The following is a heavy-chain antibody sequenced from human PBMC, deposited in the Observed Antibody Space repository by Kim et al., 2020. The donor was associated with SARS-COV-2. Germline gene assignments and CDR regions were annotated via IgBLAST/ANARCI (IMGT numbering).Heavy chain of an antibody. CDR1: GFTFSSYG. Sequence: GGSRRLSCAASGFTFSSYGMHWVRQAPGKGLEWVAVIWYDGSNKYYADSVKGRFTISRDNSKNTLYLQMNSLRAEDTAVYYCARDRAVAGTDGETDYWGQGTLVTVSS. J-gene: IGHJ4*02. CDR3: ARDRAVAGTDGETDY. CDR2: IWYDGSNK. D-gene: IGHD6-19*01. V-gene: IGHV3-33*01.